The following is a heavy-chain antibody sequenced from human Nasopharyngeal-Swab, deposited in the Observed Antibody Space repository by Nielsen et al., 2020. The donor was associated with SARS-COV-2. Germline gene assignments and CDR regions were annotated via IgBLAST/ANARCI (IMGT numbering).Heavy chain of an antibody. D-gene: IGHD2-15*01. CDR3: ARSGGQSTEYNWLDT. CDR1: GGSMSRYW. Sequence: SETLSLTCTVSGGSMSRYWWSWIRQTPGKGLEWIGDIYYIGNTNYHPSLRSRVTMSVDTSKNQFSLRLSSVTAADTAVYYCARSGGQSTEYNWLDTWGQGTLVTVSS. J-gene: IGHJ5*02. CDR2: IYYIGNT. V-gene: IGHV4-59*01.